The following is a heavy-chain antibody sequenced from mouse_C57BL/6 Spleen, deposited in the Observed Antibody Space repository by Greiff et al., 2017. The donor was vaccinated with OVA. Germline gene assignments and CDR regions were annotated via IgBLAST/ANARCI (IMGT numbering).Heavy chain of an antibody. J-gene: IGHJ4*01. CDR1: GFNIKDYY. Sequence: EVQLQQSGAELVRPGASVKLSCTASGFNIKDYYMHWVKQRPEQGLEWIGRIDPEDGDTEYAPKFQGKATMTADTSSNTAYLQLSSLTSEDTAVYYCTPYGSSYDYYAMGYWGQGTSVTVSS. D-gene: IGHD1-1*01. CDR2: IDPEDGDT. V-gene: IGHV14-1*01. CDR3: TPYGSSYDYYAMGY.